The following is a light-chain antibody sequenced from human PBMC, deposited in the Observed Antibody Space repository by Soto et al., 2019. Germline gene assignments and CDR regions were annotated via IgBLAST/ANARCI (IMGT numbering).Light chain of an antibody. J-gene: IGKJ1*01. Sequence: ETVLTQSPGTLSLSPGEIATLSFRASQSVITFLAWYQQKPGQAPRLLIYGASSRATGIPDRFSGSGSGTEFTLTISSLQPDDFATYYCQQYNSYSQTFGQGTKVDIK. CDR1: QSVITF. V-gene: IGKV3-20*01. CDR2: GAS. CDR3: QQYNSYSQT.